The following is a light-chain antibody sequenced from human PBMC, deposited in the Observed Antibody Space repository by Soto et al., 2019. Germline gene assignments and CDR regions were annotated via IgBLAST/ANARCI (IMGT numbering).Light chain of an antibody. CDR2: DAS. CDR1: QTISSW. V-gene: IGKV1-5*01. Sequence: DIQMTQSPSTLSGSVGDRVTITCRASQTISSWLAWYQQKPGKAPNVLIYDASRLESGVPSRFSGSGSGTLFTLTISNLQPDDFATYYCQQYNDYPYTFGQGTKVEI. CDR3: QQYNDYPYT. J-gene: IGKJ2*01.